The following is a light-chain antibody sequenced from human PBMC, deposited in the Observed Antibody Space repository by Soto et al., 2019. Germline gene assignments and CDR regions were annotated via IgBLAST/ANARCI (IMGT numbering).Light chain of an antibody. J-gene: IGLJ2*01. CDR2: EVS. V-gene: IGLV2-8*01. CDR3: SSYAGSNNYVV. Sequence: QSALTQPPSASGSPGQSVTISCTGTSSDIGGYNYVSWYQQHPGKAPKLMIYEVSKRPSGVPDRFSGSKSGNTASLTVSGPQAEDVVDYYCSSYAGSNNYVVFGGGTKVTVL. CDR1: SSDIGGYNY.